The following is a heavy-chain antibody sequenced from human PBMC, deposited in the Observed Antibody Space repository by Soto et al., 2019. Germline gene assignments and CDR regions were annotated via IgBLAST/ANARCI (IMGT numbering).Heavy chain of an antibody. D-gene: IGHD1-1*01. CDR2: ISYDGSNK. V-gene: IGHV3-30-3*01. Sequence: QVQLVESGGGVVQPGRSLRLSCAASGFTFSSYAMHWVRQAPGKGLEWVAVISYDGSNKYYADSVKGRFTISRDNSKNTLYLQXXSLRAEDTAVYYCASPSPNDYYYYGMDVW. J-gene: IGHJ6*01. CDR1: GFTFSSYA. CDR3: ASPSPNDYYYYGMDV.